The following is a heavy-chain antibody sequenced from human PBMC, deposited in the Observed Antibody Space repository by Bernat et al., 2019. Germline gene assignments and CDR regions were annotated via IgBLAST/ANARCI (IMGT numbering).Heavy chain of an antibody. CDR1: GGSISSSSYY. J-gene: IGHJ4*02. V-gene: IGHV4-39*01. D-gene: IGHD2-15*01. CDR3: ARVGYCSGGSCYDYDY. Sequence: QLQLQESGPGLVKPSETLSLTCTVSGGSISSSSYYWGWIRQPPGKGLEWIGSIYYSGSTYYNPSLKSRVTISVDTSKNQFSLKLSSVTAADTAVYYCARVGYCSGGSCYDYDYWGQGTLVTVSS. CDR2: IYYSGST.